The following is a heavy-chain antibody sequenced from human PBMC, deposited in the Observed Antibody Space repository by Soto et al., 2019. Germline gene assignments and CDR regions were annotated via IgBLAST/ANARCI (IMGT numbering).Heavy chain of an antibody. CDR3: TKAFEDTSLFAF. Sequence: QVQLVESGGGVGQPGRSLRLSCAASGFAFSSHGMHWVRQAPGKGLEWVAVISYDGSDKYYADSVMGRFTISRDNSKNSLYLHMNGLRTEDSAVYYCTKAFEDTSLFAFWGQGTLVTVSS. V-gene: IGHV3-30*18. J-gene: IGHJ4*02. D-gene: IGHD2-15*01. CDR1: GFAFSSHG. CDR2: ISYDGSDK.